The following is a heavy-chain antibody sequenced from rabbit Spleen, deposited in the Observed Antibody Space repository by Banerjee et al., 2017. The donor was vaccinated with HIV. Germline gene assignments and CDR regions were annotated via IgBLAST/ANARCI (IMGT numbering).Heavy chain of an antibody. D-gene: IGHD3-1*01. CDR1: GLDFSSSYW. CDR2: IYADSSGST. V-gene: IGHV1S45*01. J-gene: IGHJ4*01. Sequence: QEQLEESGGGLVQPEGSLTLTCTASGLDFSSSYWICWVRQAPGKGLEWIACIYADSSGSTYYASWAKGRFTISKTSSTTVTLQMTSLTAADTATYFCARDKELAIWGYEFDLWGQGTLVTVS. CDR3: ARDKELAIWGYEFDL.